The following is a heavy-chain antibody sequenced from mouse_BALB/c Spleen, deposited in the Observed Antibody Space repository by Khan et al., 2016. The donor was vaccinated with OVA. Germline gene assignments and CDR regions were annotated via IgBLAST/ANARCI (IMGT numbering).Heavy chain of an antibody. Sequence: QVQLKESGAELARPGASVKMSCKASGYTFTSYTMHWVKQRPGQGLEWIGSINPSSGYTNYTQKFKDKATLTADKSSSTAYMQLSSLTSEDSAVYYCARDGAYYRNDGWFAYWGQGTLVTVSA. V-gene: IGHV1-4*01. CDR1: GYTFTSYT. CDR3: ARDGAYYRNDGWFAY. CDR2: INPSSGYT. D-gene: IGHD2-14*01. J-gene: IGHJ3*01.